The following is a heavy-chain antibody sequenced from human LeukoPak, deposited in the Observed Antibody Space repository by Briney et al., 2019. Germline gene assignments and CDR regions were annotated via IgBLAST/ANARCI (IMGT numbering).Heavy chain of an antibody. Sequence: SSETLSLTCTVSGGSISSGGYYWSWIRQPPGKGLEWIGYIYHSGSTYYNPSLKSRVTISVDRSKNQFSLKLSSVTAADTAVYYCARGAQKYSYAIDYWGQGTLVTVSS. CDR3: ARGAQKYSYAIDY. V-gene: IGHV4-30-2*01. CDR1: GGSISSGGYY. J-gene: IGHJ4*02. CDR2: IYHSGST. D-gene: IGHD5-18*01.